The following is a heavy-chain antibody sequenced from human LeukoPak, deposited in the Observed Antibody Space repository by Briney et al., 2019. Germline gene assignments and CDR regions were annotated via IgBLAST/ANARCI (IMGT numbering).Heavy chain of an antibody. CDR1: GFTFSSYW. CDR2: IRSKAYGGTT. CDR3: TGYDFEYYYMDV. Sequence: PGGSLRLSCAASGFTFSSYWMSWVRQAPGKGLEWVGFIRSKAYGGTTEYAASVKGRFTISRDDSKSIAYLQMNSLKTEDTAVYYCTGYDFEYYYMDVWGKGTTVTISS. J-gene: IGHJ6*03. D-gene: IGHD5-12*01. V-gene: IGHV3-49*04.